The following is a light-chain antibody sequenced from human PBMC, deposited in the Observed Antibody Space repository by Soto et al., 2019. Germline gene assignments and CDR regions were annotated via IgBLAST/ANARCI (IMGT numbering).Light chain of an antibody. CDR1: QTVSSNY. Sequence: EVVLTQSPGTLSLSPGEGATLSCRASQTVSSNYLAWCQQRPGQAPRLLIYGASTRAAGIPDRFSGSGSGTDFTLTITRLEPEDSAVYYCQQYGSSPQTFGQGTKVDNK. J-gene: IGKJ1*01. V-gene: IGKV3-20*01. CDR3: QQYGSSPQT. CDR2: GAS.